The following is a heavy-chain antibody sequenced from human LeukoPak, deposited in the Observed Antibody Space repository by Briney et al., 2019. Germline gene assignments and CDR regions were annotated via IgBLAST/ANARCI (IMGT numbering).Heavy chain of an antibody. Sequence: ASVKVSCKASGYSFTGYYLHWVRQAPGQGLEWMGRINPNSGGTNYAQKFQGRVTLTRDTSISTAYMQLSRLTSDDTAVYYCTSNVGGSPGDYWGQGTLVTVSS. CDR2: INPNSGGT. CDR1: GYSFTGYY. CDR3: TSNVGGSPGDY. D-gene: IGHD2-15*01. J-gene: IGHJ4*02. V-gene: IGHV1-2*06.